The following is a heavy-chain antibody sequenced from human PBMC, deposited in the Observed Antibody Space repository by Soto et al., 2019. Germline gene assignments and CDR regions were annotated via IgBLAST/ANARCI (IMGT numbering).Heavy chain of an antibody. V-gene: IGHV5-10-1*01. CDR3: TTAPFSVFWFDP. Sequence: GESLKISCKGSGYSFISYWISWVRQMPGKGLEWMGRIDPSDSYTNYSPSFQGHVTISADKSISTAYLQWSSLKASDTAMYYCTTAPFSVFWFDPWGQGTQITVSS. CDR2: IDPSDSYT. CDR1: GYSFISYW. J-gene: IGHJ5*02.